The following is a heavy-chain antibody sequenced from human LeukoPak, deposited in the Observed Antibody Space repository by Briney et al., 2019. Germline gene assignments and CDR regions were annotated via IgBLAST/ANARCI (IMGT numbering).Heavy chain of an antibody. D-gene: IGHD3-22*01. CDR2: IWYDGSNK. J-gene: IGHJ4*02. Sequence: GGSLRLSCAASGFTFSSYGMHWVRQAPGQGLEWVAVIWYDGSNKYYADSVKGRFTISRDNSKNTLYLQMNSLRAEDTAVYYCARVGGDGYDSRVDYWGQGTLVTVSS. CDR1: GFTFSSYG. V-gene: IGHV3-33*01. CDR3: ARVGGDGYDSRVDY.